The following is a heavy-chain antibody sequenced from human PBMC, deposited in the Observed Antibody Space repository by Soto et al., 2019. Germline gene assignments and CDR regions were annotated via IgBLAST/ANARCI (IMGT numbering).Heavy chain of an antibody. CDR2: IYYRGST. D-gene: IGHD3-16*01. Sequence: QVQLQESGPGLVKPSQTLSLTCTVSGGSISSGGYYWSWIRQHPGKGLEWIGYIYYRGSTYYNPSLKSRVTNAGDPAKNPFSLKPKFVAGPDPAVYYWGTKLRRGAGLQWSFDPWGRGTLVTVSS. V-gene: IGHV4-31*03. CDR1: GGSISSGGYY. J-gene: IGHJ2*01. CDR3: GTKLRRGAGLQWSFDP.